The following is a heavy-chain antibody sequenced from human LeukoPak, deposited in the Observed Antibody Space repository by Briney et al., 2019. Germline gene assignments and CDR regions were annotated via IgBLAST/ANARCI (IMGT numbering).Heavy chain of an antibody. CDR3: ARGGVGARYY. CDR2: IKKDGSIK. J-gene: IGHJ4*02. Sequence: GGSLRLSCAASGFTFSSYWMTWVRQAPGKGLEWVANIKKDGSIKAYVDSVKGRFTISRDNAKNSVYLQMNSLRAEDTAVYYCARGGVGARYYWGQGTLVTVSS. D-gene: IGHD1-26*01. CDR1: GFTFSSYW. V-gene: IGHV3-7*01.